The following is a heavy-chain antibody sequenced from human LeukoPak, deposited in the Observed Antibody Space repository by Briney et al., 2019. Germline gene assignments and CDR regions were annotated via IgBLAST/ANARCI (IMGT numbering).Heavy chain of an antibody. Sequence: ASVKVSCNASGYIFTGYYMHWVRQAPGQGLEWMGWINPNSGGTNYAQKFQGRVTMTRDTSISTAYMELSRLRSDDTAVYYCARGCLATTAPCSYWGQGTLVTVSS. CDR3: ARGCLATTAPCSY. CDR2: INPNSGGT. D-gene: IGHD5-12*01. V-gene: IGHV1-2*02. CDR1: GYIFTGYY. J-gene: IGHJ4*02.